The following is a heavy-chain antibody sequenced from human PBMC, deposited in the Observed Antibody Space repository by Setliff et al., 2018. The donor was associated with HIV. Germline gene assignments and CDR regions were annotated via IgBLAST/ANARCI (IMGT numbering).Heavy chain of an antibody. CDR3: AATYCRGGGRDCPQLYDY. CDR1: GASFNAYF. D-gene: IGHD2-15*01. J-gene: IGHJ4*02. CDR2: VIQSGTT. Sequence: SETLSLTCAVYGASFNAYFWTWIRQPPGKGLEWIGEVIQSGTTNHNPFLKSRVTISVDTSKKQFSLKLNSVTAADSAIYYCAATYCRGGGRDCPQLYDYWGQGSLVTVPS. V-gene: IGHV4-34*12.